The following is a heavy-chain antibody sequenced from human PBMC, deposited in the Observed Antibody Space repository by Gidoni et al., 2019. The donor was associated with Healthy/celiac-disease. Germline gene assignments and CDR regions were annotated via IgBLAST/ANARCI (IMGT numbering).Heavy chain of an antibody. Sequence: EVQLVESGGGLVQPGGSLRLSCAASGFTFSSYWMSWVRQAPGKGLEWVANIKQDGSEKYYVDSVKGRFTISRDNAKNSLYLQMNSLRAEDTAVYYCARDKHLPTYYDFWSGSYYYGMDVWGQGTTVTVSS. CDR3: ARDKHLPTYYDFWSGSYYYGMDV. CDR1: GFTFSSYW. J-gene: IGHJ6*02. D-gene: IGHD3-3*01. CDR2: IKQDGSEK. V-gene: IGHV3-7*01.